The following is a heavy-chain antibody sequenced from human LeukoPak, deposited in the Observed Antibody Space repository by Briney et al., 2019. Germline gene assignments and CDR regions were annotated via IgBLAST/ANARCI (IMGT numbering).Heavy chain of an antibody. CDR2: INHSGST. CDR3: ARYLIGDWFDP. J-gene: IGHJ5*02. V-gene: IGHV4-34*01. Sequence: PSETLSLTCAVYGGSFSGYYWSWIRQPPGKGLEWIGEINHSGSTNYNPSLKSRVTISVDTSKNQFSLKLSSVTAADTAVYYCARYLIGDWFDPWGQGTLVTVSS. D-gene: IGHD3-10*01. CDR1: GGSFSGYY.